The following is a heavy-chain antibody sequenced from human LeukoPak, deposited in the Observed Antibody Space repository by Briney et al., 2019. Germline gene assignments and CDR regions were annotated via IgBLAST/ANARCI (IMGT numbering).Heavy chain of an antibody. J-gene: IGHJ2*01. CDR3: ARLRWYRRGNWYFDL. V-gene: IGHV4-39*01. Sequence: SETLSLTCSVSGVSISSSNSYWGWIRQPPGKGLEWIGEINHSGSTYYNPSLKSRVTISVDTSKNQFSLKLSSVTAADTAVYYCARLRWYRRGNWYFDLWGRGTLVTVSS. CDR2: INHSGST. CDR1: GVSISSSNSY. D-gene: IGHD4-23*01.